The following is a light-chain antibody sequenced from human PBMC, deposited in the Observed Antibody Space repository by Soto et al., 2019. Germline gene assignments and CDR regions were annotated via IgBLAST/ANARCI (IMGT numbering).Light chain of an antibody. Sequence: DIVMTQSPDSLAVSLGERATINCKSSQSVLHSSNNKNYLAWYQQKPGQPPKLLIYWASTRESGVPDRFSGSGSGTDFTLSISSLQAKDVAVYYCQQYYSPWTFGQGTKVEIK. V-gene: IGKV4-1*01. J-gene: IGKJ1*01. CDR3: QQYYSPWT. CDR2: WAS. CDR1: QSVLHSSNNKNY.